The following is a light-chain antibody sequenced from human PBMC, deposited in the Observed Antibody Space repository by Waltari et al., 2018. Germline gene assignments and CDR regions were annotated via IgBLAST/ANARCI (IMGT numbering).Light chain of an antibody. V-gene: IGLV1-51*02. J-gene: IGLJ7*01. CDR3: GTWDSSLSGAV. CDR1: SSNIGNNY. Sequence: QSVLTQPPSVSAAPGQRVPISCPGGSSNIGNNYVACYRQFPGTPPKLLIYEDSERPSGIPGRFSGSKSGTSATLDITGLQAGDEADYYCGTWDSSLSGAVFGGGTHLTVL. CDR2: EDS.